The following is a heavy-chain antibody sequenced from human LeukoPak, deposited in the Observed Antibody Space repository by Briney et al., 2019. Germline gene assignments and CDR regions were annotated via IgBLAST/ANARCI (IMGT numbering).Heavy chain of an antibody. Sequence: GGSLRLSCAASGFTFSSYGMHWVRQAPGEGLVWVSRISSDGTSTRYADSVKGRFTFSRDNAKNTLYLQMDSLRADDTAVYYCARDSGTSEYYLDYWGQGTLVTVSS. CDR2: ISSDGTST. CDR3: ARDSGTSEYYLDY. V-gene: IGHV3-74*01. CDR1: GFTFSSYG. J-gene: IGHJ4*02. D-gene: IGHD1-26*01.